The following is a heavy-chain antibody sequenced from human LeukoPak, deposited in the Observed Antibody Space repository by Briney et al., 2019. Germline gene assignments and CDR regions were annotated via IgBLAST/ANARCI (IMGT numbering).Heavy chain of an antibody. CDR2: IYTSGST. J-gene: IGHJ3*02. D-gene: IGHD4-17*01. Sequence: SETLSLTCTVSGGSISSSGYYWRWIRQPAGKGLEWIGRIYTSGSTNYNPSLKSRVTMSVDTSKNQFSLKLSSVTAADTAVYYCARIGADYGDYFAFDIWGQGTMVTVSS. CDR3: ARIGADYGDYFAFDI. CDR1: GGSISSSGYY. V-gene: IGHV4-61*02.